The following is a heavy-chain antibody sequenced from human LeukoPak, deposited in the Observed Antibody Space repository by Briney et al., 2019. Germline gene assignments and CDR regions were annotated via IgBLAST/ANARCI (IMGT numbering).Heavy chain of an antibody. Sequence: GRSLRLSCAASGFTFDDYAMHWVRQAPGKGLEWVSGISWNSGSIGYADSVKGRFTISRDNAKNSLYLQMNSLRAEDTAVYYCARVRWFGEKWGQGTLVTVSS. CDR2: ISWNSGSI. CDR1: GFTFDDYA. V-gene: IGHV3-9*01. CDR3: ARVRWFGEK. J-gene: IGHJ4*02. D-gene: IGHD3-10*01.